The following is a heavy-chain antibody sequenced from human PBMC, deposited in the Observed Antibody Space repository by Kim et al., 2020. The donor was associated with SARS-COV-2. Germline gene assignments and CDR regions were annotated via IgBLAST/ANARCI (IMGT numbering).Heavy chain of an antibody. CDR3: ARGGAGDIVVVVAAPRSMDV. D-gene: IGHD2-15*01. Sequence: GGSLRLSCAASGFTFSSYAMHWVRQAPGKGLEWVAVISYDGSNKYYADSVKGRFTISRDNSKNTLYLQMNSLRAEDTAVYYCARGGAGDIVVVVAAPRSMDVWGQGTTVTVSS. CDR1: GFTFSSYA. CDR2: ISYDGSNK. V-gene: IGHV3-30-3*01. J-gene: IGHJ6*02.